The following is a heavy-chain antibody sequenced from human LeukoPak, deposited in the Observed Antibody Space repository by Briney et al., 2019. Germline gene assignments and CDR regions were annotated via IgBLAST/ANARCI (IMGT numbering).Heavy chain of an antibody. CDR3: ARSGSGSQPFDYYFYMDV. J-gene: IGHJ6*03. V-gene: IGHV1-2*02. D-gene: IGHD3-10*01. Sequence: ASMKVSCKASGYTFTGYYMHWVRQAPGQGLEWMGWINPNSGGTNYAQKFQGRVTMTRETSISTAYMELSRLRSDDTAVYYCARSGSGSQPFDYYFYMDVWGKGTTVTVSS. CDR2: INPNSGGT. CDR1: GYTFTGYY.